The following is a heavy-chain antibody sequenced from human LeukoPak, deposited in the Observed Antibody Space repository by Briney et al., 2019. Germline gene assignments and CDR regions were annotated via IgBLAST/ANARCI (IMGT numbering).Heavy chain of an antibody. CDR1: GFTFSSYW. V-gene: IGHV3-74*01. CDR2: INSDGSST. CDR3: ATIAARPPTSDY. D-gene: IGHD6-6*01. Sequence: GGSLRLSCVASGFTFSSYWMHWVRQAPGKGLVWVSRINSDGSSTSYADSVKGRFTISRDNAKNTLYLQMNSLRAEDTAVYYCATIAARPPTSDYWGQGTLVTVSS. J-gene: IGHJ4*02.